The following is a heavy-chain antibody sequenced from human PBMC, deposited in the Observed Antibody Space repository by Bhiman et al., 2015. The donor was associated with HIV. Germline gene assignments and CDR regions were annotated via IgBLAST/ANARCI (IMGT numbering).Heavy chain of an antibody. D-gene: IGHD5-18*01. Sequence: VQVVESGGGVVQPGRSLRLSCAASGFTFSSYSMTWVRQAPGKGLEWVSSISSSSSYIYYADSVKGRFTISRDNAKNSLYLQMNSLRAEDTAVYYCARVWPDTTMVCYFDYWGLGTLVTVSS. CDR2: ISSSSSYI. CDR1: GFTFSSYS. V-gene: IGHV3-21*01. CDR3: ARVWPDTTMVCYFDY. J-gene: IGHJ4*02.